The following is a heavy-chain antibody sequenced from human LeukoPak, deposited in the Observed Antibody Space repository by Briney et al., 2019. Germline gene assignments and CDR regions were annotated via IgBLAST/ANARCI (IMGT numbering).Heavy chain of an antibody. Sequence: GGSLRLSCAASGFTFSDYNMNWVRQAPGKGLEWVSYISSSGSTIYYADSVKGRFTISRDDAKNSLYLQMNSLRAEDTAVYYCARLRPTYDSSGRDTFDIWGQGTMVTVSS. CDR2: ISSSGSTI. J-gene: IGHJ3*02. CDR3: ARLRPTYDSSGRDTFDI. D-gene: IGHD3-22*01. CDR1: GFTFSDYN. V-gene: IGHV3-48*04.